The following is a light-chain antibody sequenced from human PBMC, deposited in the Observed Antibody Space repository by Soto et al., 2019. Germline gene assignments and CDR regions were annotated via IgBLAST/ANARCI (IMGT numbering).Light chain of an antibody. CDR2: AVS. Sequence: QSALTQPASVSGSPGQSITISCTGTRSDVGGYDYVSWYQQHPGKVPKLMIYAVSIRPSGVSNRFSGSKSGSTASLTISGLQPEDEADYYCSSYTSSSLLFGGGTKVTVL. CDR1: RSDVGGYDY. J-gene: IGLJ2*01. CDR3: SSYTSSSLL. V-gene: IGLV2-14*01.